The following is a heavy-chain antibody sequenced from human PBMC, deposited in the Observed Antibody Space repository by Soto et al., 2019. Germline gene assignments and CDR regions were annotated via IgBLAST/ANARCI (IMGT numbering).Heavy chain of an antibody. D-gene: IGHD5-18*01. CDR2: IIPIFGTA. V-gene: IGHV1-69*13. J-gene: IGHJ4*02. CDR3: ARGDTDMGPFDY. Sequence: ASVKVSCKASGGTFSSYAISWVRQAPGQGLEWMGGIIPIFGTANYAQKFQGRVTITADESTSTAYMELSSLRSEDTAVYYCARGDTDMGPFDYWGQRTMVTVSS. CDR1: GGTFSSYA.